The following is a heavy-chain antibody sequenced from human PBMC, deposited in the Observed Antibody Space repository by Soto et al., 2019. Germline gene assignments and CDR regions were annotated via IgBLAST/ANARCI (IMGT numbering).Heavy chain of an antibody. CDR1: GFTFSDHY. D-gene: IGHD3-10*01. Sequence: ESGGGVVQPGGSLRLSCAASGFTFSDHYMDWVRQAPGKGLEWVGRTRNKANSYTTEYAASVKGRFTISRDESQNSLYLLMNCLQSDATAVYARASTSATGYYSDYWGQGTLVTVSP. V-gene: IGHV3-72*01. J-gene: IGHJ4*02. CDR2: TRNKANSYTT. CDR3: ASTSATGYYSDY.